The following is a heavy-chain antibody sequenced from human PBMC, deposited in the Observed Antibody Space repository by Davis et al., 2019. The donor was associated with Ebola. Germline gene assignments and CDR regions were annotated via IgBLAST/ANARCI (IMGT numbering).Heavy chain of an antibody. CDR3: TGTVAGIDY. Sequence: GGSLRLSCAASGFTFSSYGMHWVRQAPGKGLEWVAVIWYDGSNKYYADSVKGRFTISRDNSKNTLYLQMNSLKTEDTAVYYCTGTVAGIDYWGQGTLVTVSS. J-gene: IGHJ4*02. D-gene: IGHD6-19*01. CDR2: IWYDGSNK. CDR1: GFTFSSYG. V-gene: IGHV3-33*01.